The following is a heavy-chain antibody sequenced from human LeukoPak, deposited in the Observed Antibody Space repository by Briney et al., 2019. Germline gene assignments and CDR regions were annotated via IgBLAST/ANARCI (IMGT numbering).Heavy chain of an antibody. V-gene: IGHV4-39*07. CDR3: ARDYHDHPAGNWFDS. J-gene: IGHJ5*01. CDR2: IHYSGNT. CDR1: GGSISSRSYY. D-gene: IGHD3-16*01. Sequence: PSETLSLTCTVSGGSISSRSYYWGWIRQSPEKGLEWIGSIHYSGNTYYNPTLKSRLTISIDTSKNQFSLRVNSVTAADTAVYYCARDYHDHPAGNWFDSWGQGALVTVSS.